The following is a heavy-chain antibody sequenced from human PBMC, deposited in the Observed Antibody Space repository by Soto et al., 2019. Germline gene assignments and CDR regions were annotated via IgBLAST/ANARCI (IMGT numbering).Heavy chain of an antibody. V-gene: IGHV3-11*01. J-gene: IGHJ6*03. CDR2: ISSSGSTI. CDR1: GFTFSDYY. Sequence: GGSLRLSCAASGFTFSDYYMSWIRQAPGKGLEWVSYISSSGSTIYYADSVKGRFTISRDNAKNSLYLQMNSLRAEDTAVYYCARDKSLNYYYYYYMDVWGKGTTVTVSS. CDR3: ARDKSLNYYYYYYMDV.